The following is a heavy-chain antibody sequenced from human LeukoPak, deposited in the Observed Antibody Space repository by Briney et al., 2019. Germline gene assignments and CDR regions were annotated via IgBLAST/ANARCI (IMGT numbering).Heavy chain of an antibody. CDR1: GFTFSSYS. V-gene: IGHV3-21*04. Sequence: GGSLRLSCAASGFTFSSYSMNWVRQAPGKGLEWVSSISSSSSYIYYADSVKGRFTISRDNAKNSLYLQMNSLRAEDTAVYYCAKGYSNWYREGWFDSWGQGTLVIVSS. J-gene: IGHJ5*01. CDR3: AKGYSNWYREGWFDS. CDR2: ISSSSSYI. D-gene: IGHD6-13*01.